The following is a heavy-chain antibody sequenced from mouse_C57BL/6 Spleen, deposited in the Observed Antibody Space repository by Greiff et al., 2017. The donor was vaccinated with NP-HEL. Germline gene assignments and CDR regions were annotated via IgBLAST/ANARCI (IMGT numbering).Heavy chain of an antibody. J-gene: IGHJ3*01. CDR3: ARWCYGSSWFAY. Sequence: EVQLQQSGAELVTPGASVKLSCTASGFNIKDYYMHWVKQRTEQGLEGMGRIDPEDGETKYAPQCQGKATITADTSSNTAYLQLSSLPSEDTADEYFARWCYGSSWFAYWGQGTLVTVSA. V-gene: IGHV14-2*01. D-gene: IGHD2-12*01. CDR2: IDPEDGET. CDR1: GFNIKDYY.